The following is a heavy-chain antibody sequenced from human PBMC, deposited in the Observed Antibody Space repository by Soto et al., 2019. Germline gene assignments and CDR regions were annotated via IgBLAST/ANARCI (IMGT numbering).Heavy chain of an antibody. CDR3: AGGLLAEYQLLWIDY. V-gene: IGHV1-8*01. CDR1: GCTFTSYD. CDR2: MNPNSGNT. D-gene: IGHD2-2*01. Sequence: GASVKVSCKASGCTFTSYDINWVRQATGQGLEWMGWMNPNSGNTGYAQKFQGRVTMTRNTSISTAYMELSSLRSEDTAVYYCAGGLLAEYQLLWIDYWGQGTLVTVSS. J-gene: IGHJ4*02.